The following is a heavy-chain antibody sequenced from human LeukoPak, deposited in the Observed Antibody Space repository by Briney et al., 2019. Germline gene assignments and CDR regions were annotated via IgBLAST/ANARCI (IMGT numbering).Heavy chain of an antibody. J-gene: IGHJ4*02. D-gene: IGHD3-22*01. CDR2: IYYSGST. CDR1: GGSISSSSYY. V-gene: IGHV4-39*07. Sequence: SSETLSLTCTVSGGSISSSSYYWGWIRQPPGKGLEWIGSIYYSGSTYYNPSLKSRVTISVDTSKNQFSLKLSSVTAADTAVYYCAYYYYDSSGYQTGSDYWGQGTLVTVSS. CDR3: AYYYYDSSGYQTGSDY.